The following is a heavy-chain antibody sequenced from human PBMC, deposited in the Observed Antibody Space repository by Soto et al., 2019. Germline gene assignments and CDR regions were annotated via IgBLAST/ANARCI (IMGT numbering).Heavy chain of an antibody. CDR3: ARGRRTYYDFSWFDP. Sequence: SETLSLTSTVSGDSISSTSFVWGWVRQPPGTGLEWIGSILHSGSSHHNPSLKSRVTISVDTSKNQLSLKLNSVTAADTAVYYCARGRRTYYDFSWFDPWGQGTLVTVSS. D-gene: IGHD3-3*01. CDR2: ILHSGSS. J-gene: IGHJ5*02. CDR1: GDSISSTSFV. V-gene: IGHV4-39*01.